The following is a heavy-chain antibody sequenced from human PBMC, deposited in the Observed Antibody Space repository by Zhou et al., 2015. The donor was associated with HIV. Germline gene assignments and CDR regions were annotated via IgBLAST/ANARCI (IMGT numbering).Heavy chain of an antibody. J-gene: IGHJ5*02. V-gene: IGHV1-69*01. CDR3: ASNRSLA. CDR2: IIPTLGTA. CDR1: GGTFSSYA. Sequence: QVQLVQSGTEVKRPGSSVKVSCKASGGTFSSYAIGWVRQAPGEGLEWMGGIIPTLGTAQYAQKFQGRVTITADASTSTVYMELSSLRFEDTAVYYCASNRSLAWGRGNPGHRL.